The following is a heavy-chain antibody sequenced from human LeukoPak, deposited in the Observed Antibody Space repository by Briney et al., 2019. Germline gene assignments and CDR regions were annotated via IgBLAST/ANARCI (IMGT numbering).Heavy chain of an antibody. V-gene: IGHV3-66*01. Sequence: PGGSLRLSCAASGFTFSSYRMNWVRQAPGKGLEWVSVIYSGGSTYYADSVKGRFTISRDNSKNTLYLQMNSLRAEDTAVYYCARYSSGWYYYYYMDVWGKGTTVTISS. CDR2: IYSGGST. J-gene: IGHJ6*03. CDR1: GFTFSSYR. CDR3: ARYSSGWYYYYYMDV. D-gene: IGHD6-19*01.